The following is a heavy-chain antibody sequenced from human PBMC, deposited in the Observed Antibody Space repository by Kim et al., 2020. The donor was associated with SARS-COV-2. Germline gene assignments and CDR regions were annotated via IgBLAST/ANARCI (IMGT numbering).Heavy chain of an antibody. V-gene: IGHV4-34*01. Sequence: SETLSLTCAVYGGSFSGYYWSWIRQPPGKGLEWIGEINHSGSTNYNPSLKSRVTISVDTSKNQFSLKLSSVTAADTAVYYCARARSIAARPVGYYYYGM. CDR3: ARARSIAARPVGYYYYGM. D-gene: IGHD6-6*01. CDR1: GGSFSGYY. CDR2: INHSGST. J-gene: IGHJ6*01.